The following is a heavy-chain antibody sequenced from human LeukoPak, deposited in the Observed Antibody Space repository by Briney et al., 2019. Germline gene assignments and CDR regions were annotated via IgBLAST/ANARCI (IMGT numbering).Heavy chain of an antibody. Sequence: GGSLRLSCAASGFTFSSYAMHWVRQAPGKGLEWVAVISYDGSNEYYADSVKGRFTISRDNSKNTLYLQMNSLRAEDTAVYYCARFGHCSSTSCYYYYYYGMDVWGQGTTVTVSS. CDR1: GFTFSSYA. CDR3: ARFGHCSSTSCYYYYYYGMDV. CDR2: ISYDGSNE. J-gene: IGHJ6*02. V-gene: IGHV3-30-3*01. D-gene: IGHD2-2*01.